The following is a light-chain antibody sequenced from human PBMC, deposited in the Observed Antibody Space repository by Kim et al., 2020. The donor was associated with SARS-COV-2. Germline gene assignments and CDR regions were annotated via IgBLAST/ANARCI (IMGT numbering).Light chain of an antibody. V-gene: IGKV1-27*01. J-gene: IGKJ1*01. CDR3: QKYNSAPQT. Sequence: ASVGDRVTITCLASQVISNYLAWYQQKPGKVPKLLIYAASTLQSGVPSRFSGSGSGTDFTLTIISLQPEDVATYYCQKYNSAPQTFGQGTKVDIK. CDR1: QVISNY. CDR2: AAS.